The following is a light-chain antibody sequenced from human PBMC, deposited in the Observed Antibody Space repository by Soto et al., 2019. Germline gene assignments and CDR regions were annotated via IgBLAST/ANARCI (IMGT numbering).Light chain of an antibody. J-gene: IGKJ5*01. CDR3: QQYDISPTT. CDR2: GAS. Sequence: EIVLTQSPGTLSLSPGERATLSCRASQSVSSSYLAWYQQKPGQAPRLLISGASFRAAGIPDRFSGSGSGTDFTLTISRLEPDDFAVYYCQQYDISPTTFGQGTRLDIK. CDR1: QSVSSSY. V-gene: IGKV3-20*01.